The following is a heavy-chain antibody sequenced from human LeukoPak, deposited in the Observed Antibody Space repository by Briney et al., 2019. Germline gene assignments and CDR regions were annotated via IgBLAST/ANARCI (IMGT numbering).Heavy chain of an antibody. D-gene: IGHD3-10*01. CDR2: IHYTGST. CDR1: GGSINSYY. CDR3: AREGGGDYGSDIRPFDY. J-gene: IGHJ4*02. V-gene: IGHV4-59*01. Sequence: PSETLSLTCTVSGGSINSYYWSWIRQPPGKGLECIGYIHYTGSTNYNPSLKSRVTISVDTSKNQFSLKLSSATAAGTAVYYCAREGGGDYGSDIRPFDYWGQGTLVTVSS.